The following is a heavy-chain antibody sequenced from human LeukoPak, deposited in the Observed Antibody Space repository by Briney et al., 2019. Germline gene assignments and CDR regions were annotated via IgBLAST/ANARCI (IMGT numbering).Heavy chain of an antibody. D-gene: IGHD1-26*01. CDR1: GGTFSSYA. Sequence: SVKVSCKASGGTFSSYAISWVRQAPGQGLEWMGRIIPILGIADYAQKFQGRVTITADKSTSTAYMELSSLRSEDTAVYYCARGSIVGATTPFDYWGQGTLVTVSS. J-gene: IGHJ4*02. CDR2: IIPILGIA. V-gene: IGHV1-69*04. CDR3: ARGSIVGATTPFDY.